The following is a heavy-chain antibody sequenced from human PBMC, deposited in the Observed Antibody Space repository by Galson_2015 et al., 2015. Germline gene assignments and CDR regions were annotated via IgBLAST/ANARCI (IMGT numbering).Heavy chain of an antibody. CDR2: ISGSGGST. J-gene: IGHJ6*02. D-gene: IGHD3-22*01. Sequence: SLRLSCAASGFTFSSYAMSWVRQAPGKGLEWVSAISGSGGSTYYADSAKGRFTISRDNSKNTLYLQMNSLRAEDTAVYYCAKGGTYYYDSSGYYTSDYYYGMDVWGQGTTVTVSS. V-gene: IGHV3-23*01. CDR3: AKGGTYYYDSSGYYTSDYYYGMDV. CDR1: GFTFSSYA.